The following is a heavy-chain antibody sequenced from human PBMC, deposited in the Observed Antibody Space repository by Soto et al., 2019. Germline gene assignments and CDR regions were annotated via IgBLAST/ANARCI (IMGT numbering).Heavy chain of an antibody. J-gene: IGHJ6*03. CDR3: ARDASRLYPFGPYYYYMDV. D-gene: IGHD3-10*01. CDR1: GFTFSSYA. V-gene: IGHV3-64*01. CDR2: ISSNGGST. Sequence: GGSLRLSCAASGFTFSSYAMHWVRQAPGKGLEYVSAISSNGGSTYYANSVKGRFTISRDNSKNTLYLQMGSLRAEDMAVYYCARDASRLYPFGPYYYYMDVWGKGTTVTVSS.